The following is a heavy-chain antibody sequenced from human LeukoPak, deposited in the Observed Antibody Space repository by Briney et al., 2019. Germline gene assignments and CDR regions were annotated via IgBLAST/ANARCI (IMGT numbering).Heavy chain of an antibody. CDR3: ASRIVGTPDYFDY. CDR1: GFTFSSYE. J-gene: IGHJ4*02. Sequence: GGSLRLSCAASGFTFSSYEMNWVRQAPGKGLEWVSYISSSGSTIYYADSVKGRFTISRDNAKNSLYLQLNSLRVEDTAVYYCASRIVGTPDYFDYWGQGTLVTVSS. CDR2: ISSSGSTI. V-gene: IGHV3-48*03. D-gene: IGHD1-26*01.